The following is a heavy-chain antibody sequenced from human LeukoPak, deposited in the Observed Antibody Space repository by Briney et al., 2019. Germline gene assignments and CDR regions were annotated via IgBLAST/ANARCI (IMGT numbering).Heavy chain of an antibody. CDR2: IYYSETT. V-gene: IGHV4-59*11. Sequence: SETLSLTCAVSGGSISSHYWSWIRQPPGKGLEWIGYIYYSETTNYSPSLKSRVTISVDTSKTQFSLKLSSVTAADTAVYYCARLVGGTGYFDYWGQGALVTVSS. D-gene: IGHD3-9*01. CDR3: ARLVGGTGYFDY. CDR1: GGSISSHY. J-gene: IGHJ4*02.